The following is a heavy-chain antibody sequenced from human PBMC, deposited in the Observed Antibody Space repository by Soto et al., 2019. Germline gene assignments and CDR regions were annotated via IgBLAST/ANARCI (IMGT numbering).Heavy chain of an antibody. CDR3: ARDIYDFWSGYFNWFDP. D-gene: IGHD3-3*01. J-gene: IGHJ5*02. Sequence: PSQTLSLTCAISGDSVSSNSAAWNWIRQSPSRGLEWLGRTYYRSKWYNDYAVSVKSRITISPDTSKNQFSLQLNSVTPEDTAVYYCARDIYDFWSGYFNWFDPWGQGTLVTVSS. CDR1: GDSVSSNSAA. CDR2: TYYRSKWYN. V-gene: IGHV6-1*01.